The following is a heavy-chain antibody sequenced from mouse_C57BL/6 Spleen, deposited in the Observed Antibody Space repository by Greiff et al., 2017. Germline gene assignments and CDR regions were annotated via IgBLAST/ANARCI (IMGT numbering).Heavy chain of an antibody. CDR1: GYTFTSYW. CDR2: IYPGSGST. J-gene: IGHJ2*01. D-gene: IGHD1-1*01. CDR3: ARGDYYGSSYVYFDY. Sequence: QVQLQQPGAELVKPGASVKMSCKASGYTFTSYWITWVKQRPGQGLEWIGDIYPGSGSTNYNEKFKSKATLTVDTSSSTAYMQLSSLTSDDSAVYYCARGDYYGSSYVYFDYWGQGTTLTVSS. V-gene: IGHV1-55*01.